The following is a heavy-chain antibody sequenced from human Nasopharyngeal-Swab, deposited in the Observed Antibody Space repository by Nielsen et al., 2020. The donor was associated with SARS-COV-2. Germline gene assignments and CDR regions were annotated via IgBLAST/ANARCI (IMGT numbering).Heavy chain of an antibody. CDR3: ARVFGWELLRDGFDY. J-gene: IGHJ4*02. D-gene: IGHD1-26*01. CDR1: GFTFSSYW. V-gene: IGHV3-7*01. CDR2: IKQDGSEK. Sequence: GGSLRLSCAASGFTFSSYWMSWVRQAPGKGLEWVANIKQDGSEKYYVDSVKGRFTISRDNAKNSLYLQMNSLRAEGTAVYYCARVFGWELLRDGFDYWGQGTLVTVSS.